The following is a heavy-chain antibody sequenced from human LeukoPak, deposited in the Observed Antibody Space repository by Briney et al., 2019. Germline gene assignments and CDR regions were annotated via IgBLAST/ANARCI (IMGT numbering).Heavy chain of an antibody. J-gene: IGHJ4*02. Sequence: ASVKVSCKVSGYTLTELSMHWVRQAPGKGFEWMGGFDPEDGETIYAQKFQGRVTMTEDTSTDTAYMELSRLRSDDTAVYYCAIQYSSGYFDYWGQGTLVTVSS. CDR2: FDPEDGET. V-gene: IGHV1-24*01. D-gene: IGHD6-25*01. CDR1: GYTLTELS. CDR3: AIQYSSGYFDY.